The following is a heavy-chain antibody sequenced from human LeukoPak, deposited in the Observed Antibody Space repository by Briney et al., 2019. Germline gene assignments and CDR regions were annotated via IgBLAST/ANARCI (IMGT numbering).Heavy chain of an antibody. V-gene: IGHV4-31*03. Sequence: SETLSLTCTVSGGSISSGGYYWSWIRQHPGKGPEWIGYIYYSGSTYYNPSLKSRVTISVDTSKNQFSLKLSSVTAADTAVYYCARVAPSRDSSSWYSWFDPWGQGTLVTVSS. J-gene: IGHJ5*02. CDR1: GGSISSGGYY. CDR2: IYYSGST. CDR3: ARVAPSRDSSSWYSWFDP. D-gene: IGHD6-13*01.